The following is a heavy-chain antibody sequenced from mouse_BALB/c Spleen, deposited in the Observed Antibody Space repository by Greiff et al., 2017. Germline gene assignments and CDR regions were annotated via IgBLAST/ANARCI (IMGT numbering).Heavy chain of an antibody. Sequence: VQLQESGAELVRPGSSVKISCKASGYAFSSYWMNWVKQRPGKGLEWIGQIYTGDGDTNYNGKFKGKATLTADKSSSTAYMQLSSLTSEDSAVYFCARRLYYAMDYWGQGTSVTVSS. J-gene: IGHJ4*01. CDR2: IYTGDGDT. CDR3: ARRLYYAMDY. V-gene: IGHV1-80*01. CDR1: GYAFSSYW.